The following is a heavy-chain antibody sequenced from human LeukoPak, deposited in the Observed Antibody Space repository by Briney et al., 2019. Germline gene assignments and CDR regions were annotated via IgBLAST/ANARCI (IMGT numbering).Heavy chain of an antibody. CDR2: IYHSGST. CDR3: ANEVRYYYDSSGYTDYYYMDV. CDR1: GGSISSYY. Sequence: SETLSLTCTVSGGSISSYYWSWIRQPPGKGLEWIGEIYHSGSTNYNPSLKSRVTISVDKSKNQFSLKLSSVTAADTAVYYCANEVRYYYDSSGYTDYYYMDVWGKGTTVTVSS. D-gene: IGHD3-22*01. V-gene: IGHV4-59*12. J-gene: IGHJ6*03.